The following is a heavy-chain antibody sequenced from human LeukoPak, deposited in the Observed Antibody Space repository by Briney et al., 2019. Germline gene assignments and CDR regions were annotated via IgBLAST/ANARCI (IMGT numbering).Heavy chain of an antibody. D-gene: IGHD3-22*01. V-gene: IGHV3-49*04. Sequence: GRSLRLSCTASGFTFGDYAMSWVRQAPGKGLEWVGFIRSKAYGGTTEYAASVKGRFTISRDDSKSIAYLQMNSLKTEDTAVYYCTRDAYYYDSSGYLHHDYWGQGTLVTVSS. CDR3: TRDAYYYDSSGYLHHDY. J-gene: IGHJ4*02. CDR1: GFTFGDYA. CDR2: IRSKAYGGTT.